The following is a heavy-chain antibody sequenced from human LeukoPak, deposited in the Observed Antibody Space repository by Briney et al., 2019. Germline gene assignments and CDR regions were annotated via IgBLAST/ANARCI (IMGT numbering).Heavy chain of an antibody. Sequence: KPSETLSLTCTVSGDSISDFYWSWIRQTPGMGLQWIGYIYYSGTTYYNPSPKSRVTISIDTSKTRFSLNLSSVTAADTAVYYCARTPLGAHSDYWGRGTLVTVSS. CDR3: ARTPLGAHSDY. V-gene: IGHV4-59*01. CDR2: IYYSGTT. J-gene: IGHJ4*02. CDR1: GDSISDFY. D-gene: IGHD1-26*01.